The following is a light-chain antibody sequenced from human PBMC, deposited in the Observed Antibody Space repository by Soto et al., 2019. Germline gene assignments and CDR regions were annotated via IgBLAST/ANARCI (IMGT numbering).Light chain of an antibody. V-gene: IGKV3-20*01. CDR1: QSVSSYY. J-gene: IGKJ1*01. CDR2: GAS. CDR3: QQHDRSPRT. Sequence: EIVLTQSPGTLSLSPGKRATLSCRASQSVSSYYLAWFQHKPGQPPRLLIYGASIRATGIPDRFSGSGSGTDFTLTINRLEPADFSVYYCQQHDRSPRTLGQGTRVEIK.